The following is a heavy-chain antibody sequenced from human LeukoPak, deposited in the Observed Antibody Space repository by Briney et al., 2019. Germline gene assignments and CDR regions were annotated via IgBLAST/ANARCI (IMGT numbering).Heavy chain of an antibody. CDR2: ISYDGSNK. J-gene: IGHJ3*01. D-gene: IGHD6-19*01. CDR3: VKDPYSSGWYGGNAFDL. Sequence: GGSLRLSCAASGFTFSSYAMHWVRQAPGKGLEWVAVISYDGSNKYYADSVKGRFTISRDNSKKTLYLQMNSLRVEDTAVYHCVKDPYSSGWYGGNAFDLWGQGTMVTVSS. CDR1: GFTFSSYA. V-gene: IGHV3-30-3*01.